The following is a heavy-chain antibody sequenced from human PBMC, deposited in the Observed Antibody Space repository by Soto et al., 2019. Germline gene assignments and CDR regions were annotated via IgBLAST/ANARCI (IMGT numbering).Heavy chain of an antibody. CDR1: GYTFTSYG. V-gene: IGHV1-18*01. CDR3: ARGRGFWSGYSTDDDAFDI. Sequence: ASVKVSCKASGYTFTSYGISWVRQAPGQGLEWMGWISAYNGNTNYAQKLQGRVTMTTDTSTSTAYMELRSLRSDDTAVYYCARGRGFWSGYSTDDDAFDIWGQGTMVTVSS. J-gene: IGHJ3*02. D-gene: IGHD3-3*01. CDR2: ISAYNGNT.